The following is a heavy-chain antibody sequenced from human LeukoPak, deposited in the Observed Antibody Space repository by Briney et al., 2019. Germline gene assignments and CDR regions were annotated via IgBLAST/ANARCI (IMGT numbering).Heavy chain of an antibody. CDR3: AKDRSRRWLQYNLPDY. CDR2: IYYSGTA. CDR1: GGSISSGGYY. V-gene: IGHV4-31*03. J-gene: IGHJ4*02. Sequence: SQTLSLTCTVSGGSISSGGYYWSWVRQHPEKGLEWIGYIYYSGTAYYNPSLKSRVTMSVDTSKNQFSLKLDSVTAADTAVYYCAKDRSRRWLQYNLPDYWGQGTLVTVSS. D-gene: IGHD5-24*01.